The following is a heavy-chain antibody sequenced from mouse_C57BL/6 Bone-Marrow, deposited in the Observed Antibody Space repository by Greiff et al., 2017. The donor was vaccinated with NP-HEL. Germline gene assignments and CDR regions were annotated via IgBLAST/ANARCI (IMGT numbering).Heavy chain of an antibody. CDR3: ASPIYYDYDGDY. Sequence: QVQLQQPGAALFLLGTSVKMACKAAGYNFTSYWRQWGKARHGQGLEWIGVISPLDSYTNYNQKFKGKATLTVDTSSSTAYMQLSSLTSEDSAVYYCASPIYYDYDGDYWGQGTTLTVSS. D-gene: IGHD2-4*01. CDR1: GYNFTSYW. CDR2: ISPLDSYT. J-gene: IGHJ2*01. V-gene: IGHV1-59*01.